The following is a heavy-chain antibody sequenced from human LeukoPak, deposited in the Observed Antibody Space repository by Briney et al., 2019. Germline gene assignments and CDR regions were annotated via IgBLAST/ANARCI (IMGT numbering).Heavy chain of an antibody. CDR1: GYTFTGYY. CDR3: ARASIYDFWSGYLGPYYGMDV. CDR2: INPNSGGT. Sequence: ASVKVSCKASGYTFTGYYMHWVRQAPGQGLEWMGWINPNSGGTNYAQKFQGWVTMTRDTPISTAYMELSRLRSDDTAVYYCARASIYDFWSGYLGPYYGMDVWGQGTTVTVSS. V-gene: IGHV1-2*04. J-gene: IGHJ6*02. D-gene: IGHD3-3*01.